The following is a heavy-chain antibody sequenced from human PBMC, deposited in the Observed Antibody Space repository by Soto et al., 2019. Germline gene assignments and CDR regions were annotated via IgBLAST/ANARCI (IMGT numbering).Heavy chain of an antibody. V-gene: IGHV3-23*01. CDR1: GFTFSSDT. Sequence: GGSLRLSCLASGFTFSSDTMHWVRQAPGKGLEYVSAISGNGGSKFYADSVKGRFIISRDNSKKTLFLEMSSLRAEGTAVYYCAKMSGYSYGNFDYWGQGTLVTVSS. CDR3: AKMSGYSYGNFDY. D-gene: IGHD5-18*01. J-gene: IGHJ4*02. CDR2: ISGNGGSK.